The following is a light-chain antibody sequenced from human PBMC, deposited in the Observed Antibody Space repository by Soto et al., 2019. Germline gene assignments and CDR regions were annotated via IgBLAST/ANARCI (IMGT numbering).Light chain of an antibody. CDR3: QHYNGY. CDR1: QSINNW. Sequence: DIQMTQSPSTLSASVGDRVTITCRASQSINNWLAWYQLKPGKAPKLLIYGASSLESGVPSRFSGSGSGTEFTLTISSLQPDYFATYYCQHYNGYFGQGTKLELK. J-gene: IGKJ2*01. CDR2: GAS. V-gene: IGKV1-5*03.